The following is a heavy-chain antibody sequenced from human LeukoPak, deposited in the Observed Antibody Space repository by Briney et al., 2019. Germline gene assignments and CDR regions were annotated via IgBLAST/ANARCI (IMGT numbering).Heavy chain of an antibody. CDR2: INPNSGGT. V-gene: IGHV1-2*02. J-gene: IGHJ4*02. CDR3: APTATYSSGWFYFDY. D-gene: IGHD6-19*01. CDR1: GYTFTGYY. Sequence: ASVKVSCKASGYTFTGYYMHWVRQAPGQGLEWMGWINPNSGGTYYVQKFQGRVTMTRDTSISTAYMDLSRLTSDDTAVYYCAPTATYSSGWFYFDYWGQGTLVTVSS.